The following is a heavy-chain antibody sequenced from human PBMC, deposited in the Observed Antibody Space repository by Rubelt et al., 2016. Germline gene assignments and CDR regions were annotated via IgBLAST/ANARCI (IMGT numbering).Heavy chain of an antibody. D-gene: IGHD4-17*01. CDR1: GFTFSSYA. V-gene: IGHV3-23*01. J-gene: IGHJ4*02. Sequence: EVQLLESGGGLVQPGGSLRLSCAASGFTFSSYAMSWVRQAPGKGLEWVSAISGSGGSTYYADSVKGRFTISRDNSKITLYLQVNCLSAGDAAVYYCAKVPIRTGTSTFDYWGQGTLVTVSS. CDR2: ISGSGGST. CDR3: AKVPIRTGTSTFDY.